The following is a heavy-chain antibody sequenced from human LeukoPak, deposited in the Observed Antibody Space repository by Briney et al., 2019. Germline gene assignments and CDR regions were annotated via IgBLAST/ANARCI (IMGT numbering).Heavy chain of an antibody. CDR2: ISWNSGSI. CDR3: ARLNWNYENWFDP. J-gene: IGHJ5*02. D-gene: IGHD1-7*01. V-gene: IGHV3-9*01. Sequence: GGSLRLSCAASGFTFDDYAMHWVRLAPGKGLEWVSGISWNSGSIGYADSVKGRFTISRDNAKNSLYLQMNSLRAEDTAVYYCARLNWNYENWFDPWGQGTLVTVSS. CDR1: GFTFDDYA.